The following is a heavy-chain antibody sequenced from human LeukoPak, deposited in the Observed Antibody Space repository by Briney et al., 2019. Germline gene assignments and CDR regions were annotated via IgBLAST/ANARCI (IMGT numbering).Heavy chain of an antibody. CDR3: IPPAAGLRRTISTEYFQH. Sequence: GGSLRLSCAASELTFSSYDMYWVRQAPGKGLEWVSYISGSGETIYYADSVKGRFTISRDNANKSLYLRMSSLRVEDTAIYYCIPPAAGLRRTISTEYFQHWGQGALVTVSS. D-gene: IGHD6-13*01. V-gene: IGHV3-48*03. J-gene: IGHJ1*01. CDR1: ELTFSSYD. CDR2: ISGSGETI.